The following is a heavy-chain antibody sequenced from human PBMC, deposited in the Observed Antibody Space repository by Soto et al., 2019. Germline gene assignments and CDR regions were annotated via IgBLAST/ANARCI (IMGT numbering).Heavy chain of an antibody. Sequence: QVQLVQSGDEVKKPGASVKVSCKASGYIFVNYGIAWVRQAPGQGLEWMGWISPYTGNTHSASKVQGRLTMTPDTXXATAYMDLGSLTSDDTAVYYCVMVDNYVTPTRQGVWCPGTTVTVSS. CDR2: ISPYTGNT. V-gene: IGHV1-18*01. CDR1: GYIFVNYG. CDR3: VMVDNYVTPTRQGV. J-gene: IGHJ6*02. D-gene: IGHD3-16*01.